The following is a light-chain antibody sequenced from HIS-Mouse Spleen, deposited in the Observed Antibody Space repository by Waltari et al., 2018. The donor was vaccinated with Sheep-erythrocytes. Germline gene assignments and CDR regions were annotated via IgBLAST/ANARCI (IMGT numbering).Light chain of an antibody. V-gene: IGLV2-11*01. CDR1: SSAVGGYHY. CDR3: CSYAGSYTVV. CDR2: DGS. Sequence: QSALTQPRSVSGSPGQSVTIPCPGPSSAVGGYHYVPWYQQHPGKAPKLMIYDGSKPPSGVPDRFSGSKSGNTASLTISGLQAEDEADYYCCSYAGSYTVVFGGGTKLTVL. J-gene: IGLJ2*01.